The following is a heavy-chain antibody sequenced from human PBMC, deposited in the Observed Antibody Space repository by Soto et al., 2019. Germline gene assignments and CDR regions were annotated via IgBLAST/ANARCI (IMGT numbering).Heavy chain of an antibody. V-gene: IGHV1-18*01. J-gene: IGHJ6*02. CDR2: ISTYNSKT. CDR3: ARGGYCSSGSCALYSHDYFGMDV. CDR1: GYNFNRYG. Sequence: ASVKVSCKASGYNFNRYGISWVRQAPGQGLEWMGWISTYNSKTNYAQKLEDRVTMTTDTFTGTAYMELRSLTSDDTAVYYCARGGYCSSGSCALYSHDYFGMDVWGQGTTVTVSS. D-gene: IGHD2-15*01.